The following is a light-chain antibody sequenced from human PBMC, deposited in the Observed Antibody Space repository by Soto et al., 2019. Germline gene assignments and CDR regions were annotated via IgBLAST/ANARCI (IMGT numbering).Light chain of an antibody. CDR3: QQYNNWPRT. Sequence: EIVMTQSPATLSVSPGERATLSCRASQSVSSNLASYQQKPGQAPRLLIYGASTRATGIPARFSGSGSGTEFTLTISSLQSEDFAVYYCQQYNNWPRTFGQGTKVEI. CDR2: GAS. CDR1: QSVSSN. J-gene: IGKJ1*01. V-gene: IGKV3-15*01.